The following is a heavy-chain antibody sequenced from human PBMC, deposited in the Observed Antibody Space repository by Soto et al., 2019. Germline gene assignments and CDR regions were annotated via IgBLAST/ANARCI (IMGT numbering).Heavy chain of an antibody. V-gene: IGHV3-48*02. D-gene: IGHD5-18*01. CDR2: ISSSSSTI. Sequence: GGSLRLSCAASGFTFSSYSMNWVRQAPGKGLEWVSYISSSSSTIYYADSVKGPFTISRDNAKNSLYLQMNSLRDEDTAVYYCARDLAMVSYYYYYYGMDVWGQGTTVTVSS. CDR3: ARDLAMVSYYYYYYGMDV. J-gene: IGHJ6*02. CDR1: GFTFSSYS.